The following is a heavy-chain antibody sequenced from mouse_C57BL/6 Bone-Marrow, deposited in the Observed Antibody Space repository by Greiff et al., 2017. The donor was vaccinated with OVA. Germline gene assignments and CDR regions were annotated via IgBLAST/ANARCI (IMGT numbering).Heavy chain of an antibody. J-gene: IGHJ1*03. CDR2: ISNGGGST. CDR3: ARRNFWYFDV. CDR1: GFTFSDYY. Sequence: EVQRVESGGGLVQPGGSLKLSCAASGFTFSDYYMYWVRQTPEKRLEWVAYISNGGGSTYYPDTVKGRFTISRDNAKNTLYLQMRRLESEDTAMYYCARRNFWYFDVWGTGTTVTVSS. V-gene: IGHV5-12*01.